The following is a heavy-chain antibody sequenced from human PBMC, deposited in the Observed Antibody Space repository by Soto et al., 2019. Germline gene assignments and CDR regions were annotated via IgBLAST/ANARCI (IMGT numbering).Heavy chain of an antibody. CDR3: ARGYGGYDYYYYYYMDV. V-gene: IGHV4-34*01. J-gene: IGHJ6*03. D-gene: IGHD4-17*01. CDR1: GGSFSGYY. Sequence: PSETLSLTCAVYGGSFSGYYWSWIRQPPGKGLEWIGEINHSGSTNYNPSLKSRVTISVDTSKNQFSLKLSSVTAADTAVYYCARGYGGYDYYYYYYMDVWGKGTTVTVSS. CDR2: INHSGST.